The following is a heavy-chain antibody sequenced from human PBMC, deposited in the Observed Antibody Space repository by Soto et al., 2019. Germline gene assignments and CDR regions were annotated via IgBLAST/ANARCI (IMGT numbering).Heavy chain of an antibody. V-gene: IGHV3-9*01. J-gene: IGHJ4*02. CDR3: AHSGSVITRPFGY. D-gene: IGHD3-16*01. CDR2: VSWNSGSI. CDR1: GFTFDDYA. Sequence: EVQLVESGGGLVQPGRSLRLSCAASGFTFDDYAMHWVRQAPGKGLEWVSGVSWNSGSIGYADSVKGRFTISRDNARSSRYREMDSLSAECAALDYCAHSGSVITRPFGYWGQGTLVTVSS.